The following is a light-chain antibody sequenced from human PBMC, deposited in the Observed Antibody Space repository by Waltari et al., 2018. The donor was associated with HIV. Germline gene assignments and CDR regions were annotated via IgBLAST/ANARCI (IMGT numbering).Light chain of an antibody. CDR2: WAS. J-gene: IGKJ1*01. V-gene: IGKV4-1*01. CDR3: QQYYSTPPT. CDR1: QSVLYTSNNKNY. Sequence: DIVMTQSPDSLAVSLGDRATINCKSTQSVLYTSNNKNYLSWYPQKPGQPPKLLIYWASTRESGVPDRFSGSGSGTDFTLTISSLQAEDVAVYYCQQYYSTPPTFGQGTKVEIK.